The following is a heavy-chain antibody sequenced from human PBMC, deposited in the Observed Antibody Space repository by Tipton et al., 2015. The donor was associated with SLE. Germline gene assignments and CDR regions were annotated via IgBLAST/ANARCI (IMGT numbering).Heavy chain of an antibody. V-gene: IGHV3-33*08. D-gene: IGHD6-19*01. CDR3: ARDVITVADDGGGVLTHDY. CDR1: GFTFSTYN. Sequence: SLRLSCTASGFTFSTYNMHWVRQAPGTGLEWVATIWDDGSKEYYADSVKGRFTISRDNSKNTLYLQMISLRAEDTGVYYCARDVITVADDGGGVLTHDYWGQGTQVTVSS. J-gene: IGHJ4*02. CDR2: IWDDGSKE.